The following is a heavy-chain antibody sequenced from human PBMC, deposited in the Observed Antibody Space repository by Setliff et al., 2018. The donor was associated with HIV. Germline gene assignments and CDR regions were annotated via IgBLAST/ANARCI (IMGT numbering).Heavy chain of an antibody. Sequence: SETLSLTCAVYGGSLSGDYWSWIRQPPGKGLEWIGSIYYSGSTYYNPSLKSRVTISVDTSKIQFSLNLRSVTAADTATYYCGRHPPTSDYNYNLIFDYWGRGVLVTVSS. J-gene: IGHJ4*02. CDR1: GGSLSGDY. CDR2: IYYSGST. V-gene: IGHV4-34*01. D-gene: IGHD1-1*01. CDR3: GRHPPTSDYNYNLIFDY.